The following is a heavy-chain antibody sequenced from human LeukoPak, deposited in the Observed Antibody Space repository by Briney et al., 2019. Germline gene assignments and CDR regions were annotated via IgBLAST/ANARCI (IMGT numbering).Heavy chain of an antibody. CDR1: GGTFSNYA. V-gene: IGHV1-69*06. Sequence: ASVKVSCKASGGTFSNYAISWVRQAPGQGLEWIGRIIPIFGTANYAQKFQGRVTITADKSTSTAYMELSSLRSEDTAVYYCAREFTYYYDSSGPGWFDPWGQGTLVTVPS. D-gene: IGHD3-22*01. CDR3: AREFTYYYDSSGPGWFDP. J-gene: IGHJ5*02. CDR2: IIPIFGTA.